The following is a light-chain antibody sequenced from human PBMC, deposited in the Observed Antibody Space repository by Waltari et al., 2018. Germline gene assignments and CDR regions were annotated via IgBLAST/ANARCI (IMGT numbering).Light chain of an antibody. CDR1: QSLLHSNGYNY. CDR3: MQALQTPRT. Sequence: IVMTQSPLSPPVTPGEPAPISCRSSQSLLHSNGYNYLDWYLQKPGQSPQLLIYLGSNRASGVPDRFSGSGSGTDFTLKISRVEAEDVGVYYCMQALQTPRTFGQGTKVEIK. J-gene: IGKJ1*01. V-gene: IGKV2-28*01. CDR2: LGS.